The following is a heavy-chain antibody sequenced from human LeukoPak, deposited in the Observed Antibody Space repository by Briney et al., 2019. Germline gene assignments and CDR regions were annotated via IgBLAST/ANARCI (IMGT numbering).Heavy chain of an antibody. CDR2: ISAYNGNI. CDR1: GYMFSSTG. V-gene: IGHV1-18*01. J-gene: IGHJ5*02. CDR3: ARDGIHYGSGFDP. D-gene: IGHD3-10*01. Sequence: GASVKVSCKASGYMFSSTGISWVRQAPEQGLEWMGWISAYNGNINYAQKLQGRVTMTTDTSKSTAYMELRSLRSDDTAVYYCARDGIHYGSGFDPWGQGTLVTVSS.